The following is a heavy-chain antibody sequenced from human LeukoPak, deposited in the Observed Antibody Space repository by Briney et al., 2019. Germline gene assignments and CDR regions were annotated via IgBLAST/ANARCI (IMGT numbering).Heavy chain of an antibody. CDR1: VYSISSSSYY. Sequence: SETLSLTCTVSVYSISSSSYYWGWIRQPPGKGLEWIGTIYYSGSTYFNPSLKSRVTISVDTSKNQFSLKLSSVTAADTAVYYCARRLRILVAPGGWFDPWGQGTLVTVSS. D-gene: IGHD2-2*01. CDR2: IYYSGST. CDR3: ARRLRILVAPGGWFDP. J-gene: IGHJ5*02. V-gene: IGHV4-39*01.